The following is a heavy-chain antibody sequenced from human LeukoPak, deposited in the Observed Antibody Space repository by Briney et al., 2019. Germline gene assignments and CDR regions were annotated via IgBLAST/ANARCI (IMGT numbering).Heavy chain of an antibody. CDR3: ARGSGGIAAAGTSYYYYMDV. Sequence: SVKVSCKASGGTFSSYTISWVRQAPGQGLEWMGGIIPLFGTPDYAQKFQDRLTITADKSTSTAYMELSSLRSEDTAVYYCARGSGGIAAAGTSYYYYMDVWGKGTTVTASS. CDR1: GGTFSSYT. V-gene: IGHV1-69*06. CDR2: IIPLFGTP. J-gene: IGHJ6*03. D-gene: IGHD6-13*01.